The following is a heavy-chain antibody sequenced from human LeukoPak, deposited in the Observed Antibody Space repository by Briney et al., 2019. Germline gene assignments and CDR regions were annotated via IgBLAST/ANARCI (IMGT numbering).Heavy chain of an antibody. J-gene: IGHJ4*02. CDR1: GFNFSSYS. Sequence: PGGALRLSCVAPGFNFSSYSMTWGRQAPGKGLDWVSYIHSATNTIYYADSVKGRFTISRDNAKNSLYLQMNSLRVDDTAVYYCARVPYSSAWDSWGQGTLVTVSS. D-gene: IGHD6-25*01. CDR3: ARVPYSSAWDS. CDR2: IHSATNTI. V-gene: IGHV3-48*01.